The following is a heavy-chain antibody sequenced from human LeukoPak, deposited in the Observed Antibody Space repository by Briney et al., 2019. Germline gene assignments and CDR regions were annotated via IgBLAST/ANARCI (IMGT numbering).Heavy chain of an antibody. CDR1: GFTFSRYW. J-gene: IGHJ4*02. Sequence: PGGSLRLSCAASGFTFSRYWMNWVRQAPGKGLEWVANINEDGSEKYYVDSVKGRFTISRDNAKNSLYLQMNSLRAEDTAVYYCAREKELSSWGQGTLFTVSS. V-gene: IGHV3-7*04. CDR3: AREKELSS. D-gene: IGHD3-16*02. CDR2: INEDGSEK.